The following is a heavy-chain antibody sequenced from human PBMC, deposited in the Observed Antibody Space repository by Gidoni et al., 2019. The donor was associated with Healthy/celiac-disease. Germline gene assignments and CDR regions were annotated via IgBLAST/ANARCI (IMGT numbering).Heavy chain of an antibody. D-gene: IGHD3-22*01. CDR3: ARDQYYYDSSGYYNGMDV. V-gene: IGHV3-48*03. J-gene: IGHJ6*02. CDR1: GFTFSSYE. CDR2: ISSSGSTI. Sequence: EVQLVESGGGLVQPGGSLRLSCAASGFTFSSYEMNWVRQAPGKGLEWVSYISSSGSTIYYADSVKGRFTISRDNAKNSLYLQMNSLRAEDTAVYYCARDQYYYDSSGYYNGMDVWGQGTTVTVSS.